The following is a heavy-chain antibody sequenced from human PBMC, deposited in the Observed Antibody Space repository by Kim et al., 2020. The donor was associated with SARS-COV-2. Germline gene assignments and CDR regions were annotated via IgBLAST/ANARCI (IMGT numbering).Heavy chain of an antibody. J-gene: IGHJ4*02. CDR2: ISYDGSNK. Sequence: GGSLRLSCAASGFTFSSYGMHWVRQAPGKGLEWVAVISYDGSNKYYADSVKGRFTISRDNSKNTLYLQMNSLRAEDTAVYYCAKSYQQLWFPTPYFDYWGQGTLVTVSS. CDR1: GFTFSSYG. CDR3: AKSYQQLWFPTPYFDY. V-gene: IGHV3-30*18. D-gene: IGHD5-18*01.